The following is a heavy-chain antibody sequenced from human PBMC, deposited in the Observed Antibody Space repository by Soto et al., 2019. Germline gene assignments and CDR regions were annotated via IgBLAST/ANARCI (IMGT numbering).Heavy chain of an antibody. J-gene: IGHJ4*02. Sequence: EVQVLESGGGLVQPGGSLRLSCEATGFTFSDFAMSWVRQAPGKGLEWVSRFYGGGNGPHYADSVKGRVTISRDNSKNTLYLQMNSLRAEDTAVYYCAKMEGMDPWAYSFDYWGQGTLVTVSS. V-gene: IGHV3-23*01. CDR2: FYGGGNGP. D-gene: IGHD2-2*03. CDR1: GFTFSDFA. CDR3: AKMEGMDPWAYSFDY.